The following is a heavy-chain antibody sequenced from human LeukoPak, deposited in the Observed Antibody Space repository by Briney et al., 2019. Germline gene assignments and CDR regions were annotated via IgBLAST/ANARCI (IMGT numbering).Heavy chain of an antibody. V-gene: IGHV3-23*01. J-gene: IGHJ4*02. CDR2: LSGGGSTT. CDR1: RFALNMFA. Sequence: GGSLRLSCAGTRFALNMFAIDWVRPAPPQGLEWVSGLSGGGSTTNYADSVKGRFTISRDKSQNSVFLQLNSLRPEDTAVYYCARQQRIRHCSEGVCTEGYYFDYWGQGTLVTVSS. D-gene: IGHD2-15*01. CDR3: ARQQRIRHCSEGVCTEGYYFDY.